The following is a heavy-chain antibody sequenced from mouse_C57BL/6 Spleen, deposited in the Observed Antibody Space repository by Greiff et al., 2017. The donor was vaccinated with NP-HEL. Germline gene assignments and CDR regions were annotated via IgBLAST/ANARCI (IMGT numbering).Heavy chain of an antibody. CDR1: GYTFTSYW. Sequence: QVHVKQPGAELVRPGTSVKLSCKASGYTFTSYWMHWVKQRPGQGLEWIGVIDPSDSYTNYNQKFKGKATLTVDTSSSTAYMQLSSLTSEDSAVYYCARPIYYGSSYGFAYWGQGTLVTVSA. J-gene: IGHJ3*01. D-gene: IGHD1-1*01. V-gene: IGHV1-59*01. CDR3: ARPIYYGSSYGFAY. CDR2: IDPSDSYT.